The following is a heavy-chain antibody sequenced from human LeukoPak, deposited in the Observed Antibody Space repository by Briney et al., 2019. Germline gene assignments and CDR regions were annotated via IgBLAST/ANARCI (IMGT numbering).Heavy chain of an antibody. V-gene: IGHV4-4*07. CDR3: ARAQIAAAGTYYMDV. CDR1: GGSISSYY. J-gene: IGHJ6*03. Sequence: SETLSLTCTVSGGSISSYYWSWIRQPAGKGLEWIGRIYASGNTNYNPSLKSRVTMSQDTSENQFALKLTSVTAADTAVYYCARAQIAAAGTYYMDVWGKGTTDTVSS. D-gene: IGHD6-13*01. CDR2: IYASGNT.